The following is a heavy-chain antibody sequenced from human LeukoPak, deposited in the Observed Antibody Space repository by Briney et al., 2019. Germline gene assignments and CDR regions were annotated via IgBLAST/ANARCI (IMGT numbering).Heavy chain of an antibody. CDR2: ITPIFGTA. CDR3: ARSYDSSGYYSPAHAFDI. J-gene: IGHJ3*02. V-gene: IGHV1-69*06. Sequence: ASVKVSSKASGGTFSSYAISWVRRAPGQGLEWMGGITPIFGTANYAQTFQGRVTITADKSTSTAYMELSSLRYEDTAVYYCARSYDSSGYYSPAHAFDIWGQGTMVTVSS. D-gene: IGHD3-22*01. CDR1: GGTFSSYA.